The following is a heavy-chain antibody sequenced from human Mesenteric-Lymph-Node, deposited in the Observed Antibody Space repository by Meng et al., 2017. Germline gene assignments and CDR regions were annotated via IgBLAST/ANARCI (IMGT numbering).Heavy chain of an antibody. D-gene: IGHD1-26*01. V-gene: IGHV3-20*04. J-gene: IGHJ4*02. Sequence: GESLKISCAASGFTFDDYGMSWVRQAPGKGLEWVSGINLSGDASGYADSVKGRFTISRDNSKNSLYLQMNSLRAEDTAFYYCASGTRGNFYAIDYWGQGTLVTVSS. CDR2: INLSGDAS. CDR1: GFTFDDYG. CDR3: ASGTRGNFYAIDY.